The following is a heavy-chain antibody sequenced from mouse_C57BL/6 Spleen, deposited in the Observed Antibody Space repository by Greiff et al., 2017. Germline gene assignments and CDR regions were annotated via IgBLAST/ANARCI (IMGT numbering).Heavy chain of an antibody. V-gene: IGHV1-54*01. Sequence: VQLQQSGAELVRPGTSVKVSCKASGYAFTNYLIEWVKQRPGKGLEWIGVLNPGSGGTNSNEKFKGKATLTADKSSSTAYMQLSSLTSEDSAVYFCARYYDYDVEAMDYWGQGTSVTVSS. CDR1: GYAFTNYL. CDR3: ARYYDYDVEAMDY. D-gene: IGHD2-4*01. CDR2: LNPGSGGT. J-gene: IGHJ4*01.